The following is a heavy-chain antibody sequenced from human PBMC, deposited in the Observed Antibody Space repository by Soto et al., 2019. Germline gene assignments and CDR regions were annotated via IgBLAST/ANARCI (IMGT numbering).Heavy chain of an antibody. CDR1: SGSIFTTNW. Sequence: QVQLQESGPGLVKPSGTLSLTFAASSGSIFTTNWWSWVRQSPGRGLQWIGDIYHSGSPKYNQSLKSRGSISIDKSKDRFFLNLTSVTAADTAVYYCARKPDVATAKVGGGYVFDVWGQGTMVTVS. J-gene: IGHJ3*01. D-gene: IGHD1-26*01. V-gene: IGHV4-4*02. CDR2: IYHSGSP. CDR3: ARKPDVATAKVGGGYVFDV.